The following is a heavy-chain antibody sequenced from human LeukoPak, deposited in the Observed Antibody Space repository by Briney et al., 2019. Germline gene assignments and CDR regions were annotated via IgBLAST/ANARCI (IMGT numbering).Heavy chain of an antibody. J-gene: IGHJ4*02. CDR3: ARAGAATYCSSTSCYLDY. CDR2: VRYNGSLS. D-gene: IGHD2-2*01. Sequence: GGSLRLSCAASGFTFNGYGMHWVRQAPGKGLEWVAFVRYNGSLSYYADSVKGRFTISRDNAKNSLYLQMNSLRAEDTAVYYCARAGAATYCSSTSCYLDYWGQGTLVTVSS. CDR1: GFTFNGYG. V-gene: IGHV3-30*02.